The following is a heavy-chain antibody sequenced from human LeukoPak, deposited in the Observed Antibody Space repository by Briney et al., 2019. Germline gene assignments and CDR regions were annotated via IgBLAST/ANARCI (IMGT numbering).Heavy chain of an antibody. CDR1: GFTFSDHW. D-gene: IGHD3-22*01. V-gene: IGHV3-7*01. Sequence: GGSLRLSCTASGFTFSDHWMTWVRQAPGKGLEWVATIKGDGSHRSYGDSVRGRFTISRDNAKNSLTLEMDSLRVEDTAFYYCVRGGALYYYDSSGYYFGAGGNDYWGQGTLVTVSS. CDR2: IKGDGSHR. J-gene: IGHJ4*02. CDR3: VRGGALYYYDSSGYYFGAGGNDY.